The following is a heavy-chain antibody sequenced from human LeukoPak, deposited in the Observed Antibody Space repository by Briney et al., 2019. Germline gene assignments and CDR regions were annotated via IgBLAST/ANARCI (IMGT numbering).Heavy chain of an antibody. CDR3: ARVLPGDGYSYGY. J-gene: IGHJ4*02. V-gene: IGHV1-2*02. Sequence: VASVKVSCKTSGYTFTDYYMHWVRQAPGQGLEYMGWINPNSGGTDYAQKFQGRVTMTRDSSISTAYMELNRLRSDDTAVYYCARVLPGDGYSYGYWGQGTLVTVSS. CDR2: INPNSGGT. CDR1: GYTFTDYY. D-gene: IGHD5-18*01.